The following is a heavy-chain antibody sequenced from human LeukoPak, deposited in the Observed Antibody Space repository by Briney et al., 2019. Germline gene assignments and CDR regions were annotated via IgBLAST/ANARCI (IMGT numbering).Heavy chain of an antibody. CDR3: ARQGMNTATFDY. CDR2: IYYSGST. V-gene: IGHV4-39*01. CDR1: GGSISSSRYY. D-gene: IGHD4-17*01. J-gene: IGHJ4*02. Sequence: SETLSLTCTVSGGSISSSRYYWGWIRQPPGKGLEWIGSIYYSGSTYYNPSLKTRVTISVDTSKSQFSLKLRSVTAADTAVYFCARQGMNTATFDYWGQGTLVTVSS.